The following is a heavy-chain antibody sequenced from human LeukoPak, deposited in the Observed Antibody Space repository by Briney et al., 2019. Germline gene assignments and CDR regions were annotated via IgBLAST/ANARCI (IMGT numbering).Heavy chain of an antibody. CDR1: GFAFSSYA. D-gene: IGHD6-19*01. CDR2: ISGSGGST. Sequence: GGSLRLSCAASGFAFSSYAMSWVRQAPGKGLEWVSAISGSGGSTYYADSVKGRFTISRDNSKNTLYLQMNSLRAEDTAVYYCAKDPQQWLVQGFDPWGQGTLVTVSS. J-gene: IGHJ5*02. V-gene: IGHV3-23*01. CDR3: AKDPQQWLVQGFDP.